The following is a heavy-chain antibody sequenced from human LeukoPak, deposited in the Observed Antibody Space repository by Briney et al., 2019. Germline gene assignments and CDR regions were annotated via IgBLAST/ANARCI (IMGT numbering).Heavy chain of an antibody. CDR3: AKGRREQPFDY. V-gene: IGHV3-23*01. CDR1: GFTFRRYA. Sequence: GGSLRLSCAASGFTFRRYAMSWVRQAPEKGLEWGSAISGSGGNTYYADSVKGRFTISRDNSKNTPYLQMNSLRAEDTAVYYCAKGRREQPFDYWGQGTLVTVSS. D-gene: IGHD1-26*01. J-gene: IGHJ4*02. CDR2: ISGSGGNT.